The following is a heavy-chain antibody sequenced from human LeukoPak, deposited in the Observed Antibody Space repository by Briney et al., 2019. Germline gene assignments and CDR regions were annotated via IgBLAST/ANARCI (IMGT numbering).Heavy chain of an antibody. D-gene: IGHD3-16*01. CDR3: ARHRFGHLFDY. Sequence: PSETLSLTCTVSGDSISGYYWSWIRQPPGKGLEWIGYVYHTGHTHYSPSLTSRVTVSLDTSRNQVSLILSSVTAADTAVYYCARHRFGHLFDYWGQGTLVFVSS. CDR2: VYHTGHT. V-gene: IGHV4-59*01. J-gene: IGHJ4*02. CDR1: GDSISGYY.